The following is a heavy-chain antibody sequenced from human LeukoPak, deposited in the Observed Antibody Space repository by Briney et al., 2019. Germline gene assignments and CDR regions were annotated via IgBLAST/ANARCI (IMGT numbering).Heavy chain of an antibody. CDR3: ARESSTTVFDY. Sequence: GRSLRLSCAASGFSFSSYGMHWVRQTPGKGLEWVAVIWYDGSNKYYADSVKGRFTISRDNSKNTLYLQMNSLRAEDTAVYYCARESSTTVFDYWGQETLVTVSS. CDR2: IWYDGSNK. V-gene: IGHV3-33*01. J-gene: IGHJ4*02. CDR1: GFSFSSYG. D-gene: IGHD4-17*01.